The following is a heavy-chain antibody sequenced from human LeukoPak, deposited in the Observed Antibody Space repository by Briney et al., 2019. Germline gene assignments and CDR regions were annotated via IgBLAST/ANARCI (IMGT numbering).Heavy chain of an antibody. V-gene: IGHV3-30*18. CDR1: GFTFSSYG. CDR3: AKDISLEN. J-gene: IGHJ4*02. CDR2: ISYDGSNK. Sequence: GGSLRLSCAASGFTFSSYGMHWVRQAPGKGLEWVAVISYDGSNKYYADSVKGRFTISRDNSKNALYLQMNSLRAEDTAVYYCAKDISLENWGQGTLVTVSS.